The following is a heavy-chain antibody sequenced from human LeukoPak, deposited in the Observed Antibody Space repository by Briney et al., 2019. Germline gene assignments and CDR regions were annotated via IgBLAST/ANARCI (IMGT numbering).Heavy chain of an antibody. CDR3: AREGPITMVRGANFDY. V-gene: IGHV1-2*02. Sequence: PGASVKVSCKASGYTFTSYDINWVRQATGQGLEWMGWINPNSGGTNYAQKFQGRVTMTRDTSISTAYMELSRLRSDDTAVYYCAREGPITMVRGANFDYWGQGTLVTVSS. CDR1: GYTFTSYD. J-gene: IGHJ4*02. D-gene: IGHD3-10*01. CDR2: INPNSGGT.